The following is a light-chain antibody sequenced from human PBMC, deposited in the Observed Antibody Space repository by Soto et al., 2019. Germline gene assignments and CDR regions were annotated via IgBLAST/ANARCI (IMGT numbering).Light chain of an antibody. J-gene: IGLJ2*01. Sequence: QSVLTQPPSASGSPGQSVTISCTGTSSDVGTYDYVSWYQQHPGKAPKLMIYEVSNRPSGISNRFSGSKSGNTASLTISGLQAEDGADYYCSSYIINSTLVIFGGGTKLTVL. CDR3: SSYIINSTLVI. CDR1: SSDVGTYDY. V-gene: IGLV2-14*01. CDR2: EVS.